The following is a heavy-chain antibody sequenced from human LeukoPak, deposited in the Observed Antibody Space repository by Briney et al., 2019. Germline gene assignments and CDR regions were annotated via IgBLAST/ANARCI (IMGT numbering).Heavy chain of an antibody. Sequence: ASVKVSCKASGYTFTSYDINWVRQATGQGLEWMGWMNPNSGNTGYAQKFQGRVTMTRNTSISTAYMELSSLRSEDTAVYYCARHSSSWFANDYWGQGTLVTVSS. J-gene: IGHJ4*02. CDR1: GYTFTSYD. V-gene: IGHV1-8*01. D-gene: IGHD6-13*01. CDR2: MNPNSGNT. CDR3: ARHSSSWFANDY.